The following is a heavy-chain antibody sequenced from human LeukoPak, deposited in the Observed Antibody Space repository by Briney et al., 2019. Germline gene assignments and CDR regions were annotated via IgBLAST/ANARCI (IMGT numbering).Heavy chain of an antibody. CDR2: IYYSGST. V-gene: IGHV4-31*03. Sequence: SETLSLTCTVSGGSISSGGHYWSWIRQHPGTGLEWIGYIYYSGSTYYNPSLKSRVTISVDTSKNQFSLKLSSVTAADTAVYYCARVPGYSSLAVDYWGQGTLVTVSS. D-gene: IGHD6-13*01. J-gene: IGHJ4*02. CDR1: GGSISSGGHY. CDR3: ARVPGYSSLAVDY.